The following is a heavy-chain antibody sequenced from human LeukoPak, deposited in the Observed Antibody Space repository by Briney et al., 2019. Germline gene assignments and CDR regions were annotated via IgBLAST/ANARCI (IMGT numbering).Heavy chain of an antibody. CDR3: ARVVPMYSSDWYDDY. Sequence: SETLSLTCTVSGGSISSSSYYWGWIRQPPGKGLEWIGTIYYSGSTYYNPSLKSRVTISVDTAKNQFSLKLSSVTAADTAVYYCARVVPMYSSDWYDDYWGQGTLVTVSS. J-gene: IGHJ4*02. D-gene: IGHD6-19*01. V-gene: IGHV4-39*01. CDR2: IYYSGST. CDR1: GGSISSSSYY.